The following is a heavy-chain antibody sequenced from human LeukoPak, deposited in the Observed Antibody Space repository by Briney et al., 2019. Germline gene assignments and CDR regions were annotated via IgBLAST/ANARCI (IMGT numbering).Heavy chain of an antibody. Sequence: GGSLRLSCAASGFTFSSYSMNWVRQAPGKGLEWVSSISSSSYIYYADLVKGRFTISRDNAKNSLYLQMNSLRAEDTAVYYCARDTTVNWFDPWGQGTLVTVSS. CDR2: ISSSSYI. V-gene: IGHV3-21*01. J-gene: IGHJ5*02. CDR1: GFTFSSYS. CDR3: ARDTTVNWFDP. D-gene: IGHD4-17*01.